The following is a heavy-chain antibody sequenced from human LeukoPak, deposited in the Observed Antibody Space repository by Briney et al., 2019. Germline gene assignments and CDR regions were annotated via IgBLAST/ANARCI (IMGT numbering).Heavy chain of an antibody. CDR1: GHSIINSYY. CDR2: IYHSGAT. D-gene: IGHD3-22*01. CDR3: ARAVDSSGFSSFQY. Sequence: SETLSLTCTVSGHSIINSYYWGWIRQPPGKGLEWIGSIYHSGATYYNPSLKSRVTISVDTSKNQFSLKLNSVTAADTAIYYCARAVDSSGFSSFQYWGQGTLVTVSS. J-gene: IGHJ1*01. V-gene: IGHV4-38-2*02.